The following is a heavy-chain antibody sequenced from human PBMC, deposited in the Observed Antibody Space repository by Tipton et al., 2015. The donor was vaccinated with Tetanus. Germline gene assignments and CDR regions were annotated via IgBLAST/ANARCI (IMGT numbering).Heavy chain of an antibody. CDR1: GFTFSSYG. D-gene: IGHD6-13*01. Sequence: SLRLSCAASGFTFSSYGMHWVRQAPGKGLEWVSVIYSGGSTYYADSVKGRFTISRDNSKNTLYLQMNSLRAEDTAVYYCASLGPRVAAALFDYWGQGTLVTVSS. J-gene: IGHJ4*02. CDR3: ASLGPRVAAALFDY. CDR2: IYSGGST. V-gene: IGHV3-NL1*01.